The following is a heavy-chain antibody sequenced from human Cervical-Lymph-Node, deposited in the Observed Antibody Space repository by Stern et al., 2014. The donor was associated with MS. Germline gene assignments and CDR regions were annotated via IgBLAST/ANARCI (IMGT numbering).Heavy chain of an antibody. CDR2: ISPGLDSV. D-gene: IGHD6-19*01. J-gene: IGHJ4*02. V-gene: IGHV1-69*16. CDR3: ARDGFDSGSALAF. CDR1: GGIFISST. Sequence: QVQLVQSGAELKKPGSSVQVSCTTSGGIFISSTITWGRQVPGHGLEWMGDISPGLDSVDYAQEFQGRFTLTADDSTNTVYMELTSLQSGDTAMYYCARDGFDSGSALAFWGQGTLVTVSS.